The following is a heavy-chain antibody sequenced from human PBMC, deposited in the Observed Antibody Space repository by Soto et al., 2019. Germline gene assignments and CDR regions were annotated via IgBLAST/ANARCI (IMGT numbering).Heavy chain of an antibody. Sequence: EVQLVESGGGLVQPGGSLRLSCAGSGFIFSDHPMDWVRQAPGKGLEWIGRSRGKSKSYTTVYAASLKGRFTISRDESQNSLYLEMNSLETEDTAVYYCSRDPGHCIGGACYSRFDYWGRGTLVTVSS. V-gene: IGHV3-72*01. J-gene: IGHJ4*02. CDR1: GFIFSDHP. D-gene: IGHD2-15*01. CDR3: SRDPGHCIGGACYSRFDY. CDR2: SRGKSKSYTT.